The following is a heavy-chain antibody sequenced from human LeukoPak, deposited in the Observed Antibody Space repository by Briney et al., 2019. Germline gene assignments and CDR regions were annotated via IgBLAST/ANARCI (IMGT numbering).Heavy chain of an antibody. CDR2: ISSSSSYI. J-gene: IGHJ4*02. CDR3: ASSGYSSEGTPY. V-gene: IGHV3-21*01. D-gene: IGHD5-18*01. Sequence: GGSLRLSCAASGFTFSSYSMNWVRQAPGKGLEWVSSISSSSSYIYYADSVKGRFTISRDNAKNSLYLQMNSLRAEDTAVYYCASSGYSSEGTPYWGQGTLVTVSS. CDR1: GFTFSSYS.